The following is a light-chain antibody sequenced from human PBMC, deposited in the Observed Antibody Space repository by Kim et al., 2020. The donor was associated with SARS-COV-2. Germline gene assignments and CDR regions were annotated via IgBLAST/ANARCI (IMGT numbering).Light chain of an antibody. CDR1: QNVYTN. CDR2: AAS. CDR3: QQYNDWPPGS. J-gene: IGKJ2*01. V-gene: IGKV3-15*01. Sequence: ILMTQSPATLSVSAGETVTLSCRASQNVYTNLAWYQQKPGQAPRLLIYAASTRDTGIPIRFSGGGSGTVFTLTISSLQSEDFAVYHCQQYNDWPPGSFGQGTKLEI.